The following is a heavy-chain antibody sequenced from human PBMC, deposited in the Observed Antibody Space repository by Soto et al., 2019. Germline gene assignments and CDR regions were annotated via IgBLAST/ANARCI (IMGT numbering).Heavy chain of an antibody. J-gene: IGHJ4*02. CDR3: TRLTTSGVGELSFYAPDYFDY. CDR2: IRSKAYGGTT. D-gene: IGHD3-16*02. V-gene: IGHV3-49*03. CDR1: GFIFGDYA. Sequence: QPGGSLSLSCTASGFIFGDYAMSWFRQAPGKGLKWVGFIRSKAYGGTTEYAASVKGRFTISRDDSKSIAYLQMNSLKTEDTAVYYCTRLTTSGVGELSFYAPDYFDYWGQGTLVTVSS.